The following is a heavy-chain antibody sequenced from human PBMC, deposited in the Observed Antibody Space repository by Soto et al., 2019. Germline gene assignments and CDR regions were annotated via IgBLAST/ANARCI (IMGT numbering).Heavy chain of an antibody. CDR1: GGSISSGDYY. D-gene: IGHD3-16*02. CDR3: ARDALDDYVWGSYHYFDY. V-gene: IGHV4-30-4*01. CDR2: IYYSGST. Sequence: PSETLSLTCTDSGGSISSGDYYWSWIRQPPGKGLEWIGYIYYSGSTYYNPSLKSRVTISVDTSKNQFSLKLSSVTAADMAVYYCARDALDDYVWGSYHYFDYWGQGTLVTVSS. J-gene: IGHJ4*02.